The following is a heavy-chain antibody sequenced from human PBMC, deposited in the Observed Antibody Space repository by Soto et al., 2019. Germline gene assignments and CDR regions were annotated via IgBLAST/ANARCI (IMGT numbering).Heavy chain of an antibody. Sequence: GGSLRLSCAASGFTFSDAWMDWVRQTPGKGLEWVGRIKSQTGGGATDYPASVRDRFTISRDDSKNTLFLQMNSLKTEDTAVYYCTSEMRHTSGWYGAFDIWGQGTMVTVSS. CDR3: TSEMRHTSGWYGAFDI. CDR2: IKSQTGGGAT. CDR1: GFTFSDAW. D-gene: IGHD6-19*01. J-gene: IGHJ3*02. V-gene: IGHV3-15*01.